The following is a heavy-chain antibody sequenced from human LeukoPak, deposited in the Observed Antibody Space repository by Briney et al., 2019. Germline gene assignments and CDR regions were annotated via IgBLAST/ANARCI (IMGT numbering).Heavy chain of an antibody. J-gene: IGHJ4*02. CDR1: GYSISSGYY. Sequence: PSETQSLTCTVSGYSISSGYYWGWIRQPPGKGLEWIGSIYHSGSTYYNPSLKSRVTISVDTSKNQFSLKLSSVTAADTAVYYCARYQGIGGGYFDYWGQGTLVTVSS. D-gene: IGHD3-16*01. CDR2: IYHSGST. V-gene: IGHV4-38-2*02. CDR3: ARYQGIGGGYFDY.